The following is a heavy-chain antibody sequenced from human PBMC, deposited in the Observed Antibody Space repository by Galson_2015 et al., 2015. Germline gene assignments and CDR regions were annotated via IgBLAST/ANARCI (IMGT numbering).Heavy chain of an antibody. D-gene: IGHD4-17*01. J-gene: IGHJ6*02. CDR2: IKQDGSEK. Sequence: SLRLSCAASGFTFSSYWMSWVRQAPGKGLEWVANIKQDGSEKYYVDSVKGRFTISRDNAKNSLYLQMNSLRAEDTAVYYCANDYGDSWEYYYGMDVWGQGTTVTVSS. CDR3: ANDYGDSWEYYYGMDV. V-gene: IGHV3-7*01. CDR1: GFTFSSYW.